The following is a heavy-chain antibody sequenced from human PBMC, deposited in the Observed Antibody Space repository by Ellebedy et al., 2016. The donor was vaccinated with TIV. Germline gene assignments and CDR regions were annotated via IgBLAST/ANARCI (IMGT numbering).Heavy chain of an antibody. V-gene: IGHV3-66*01. CDR1: GFTVSSNY. J-gene: IGHJ3*02. CDR3: ARVDYGLAFHI. Sequence: GGSLRLSCAASGFTVSSNYMSWVRQGPGKGLEWVSVIYSSGITYYADSVKGRFTISRDNSRDNYKNTGYLQMNSLRAEETAVYYCARVDYGLAFHIWGQGAMVTVSS. D-gene: IGHD3-16*01. CDR2: IYSSGIT.